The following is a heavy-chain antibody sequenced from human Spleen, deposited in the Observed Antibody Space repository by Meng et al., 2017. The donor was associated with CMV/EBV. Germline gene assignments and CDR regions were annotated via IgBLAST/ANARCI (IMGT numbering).Heavy chain of an antibody. V-gene: IGHV3-30-3*01. CDR2: ISYDGSNK. J-gene: IGHJ4*02. Sequence: GESLKISCAASGFTFSSYAMHWVRQAPGKGLEWVAVISYDGSNKYYADSVKGRFTISRDNSKNTLYLQMSSLRAEDTAVYYCAKVADYDSGWYDYWGQGTLVTVSS. CDR3: AKVADYDSGWYDY. D-gene: IGHD6-19*01. CDR1: GFTFSSYA.